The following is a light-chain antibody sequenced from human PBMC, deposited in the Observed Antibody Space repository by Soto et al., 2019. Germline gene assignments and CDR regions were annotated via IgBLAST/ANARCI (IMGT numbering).Light chain of an antibody. V-gene: IGKV3-15*01. CDR3: QHYNNWPPYT. CDR1: QSVSSN. Sequence: EIVMTQSPATLSVSPGERATLSCRASQSVSSNLAWYQQKPGQAPRHPIYGASTRATGIPARFSGSGSGTEFTLTISSMQSEYFAVYYCQHYNNWPPYTFGQGTKLEIK. CDR2: GAS. J-gene: IGKJ2*01.